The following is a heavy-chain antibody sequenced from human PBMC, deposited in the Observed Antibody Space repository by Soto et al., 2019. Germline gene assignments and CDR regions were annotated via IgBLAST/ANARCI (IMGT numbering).Heavy chain of an antibody. V-gene: IGHV1-69*06. CDR3: AREPRGAGGGDY. Sequence: QVQLVQSGAEVKKPGSSVKVSCTASGGTFSSYAISWVRQAPGQGLEWMGGIIPIFGTANYAQKFQGRVTITADKSTSTAYMERSSLRSEDTAVYDCAREPRGAGGGDYWGQGTLVTVSS. CDR2: IIPIFGTA. CDR1: GGTFSSYA. J-gene: IGHJ4*02. D-gene: IGHD2-15*01.